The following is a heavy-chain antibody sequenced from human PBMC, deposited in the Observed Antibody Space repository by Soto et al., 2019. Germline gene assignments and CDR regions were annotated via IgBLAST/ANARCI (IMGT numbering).Heavy chain of an antibody. Sequence: SVKVSCKASGGTFSSYAISWVRQAPGQGLEWMGGIIPIFGTANYAQKFQGRVTITADESTSTAYMELNSLRAEDTAVYYCAKATGRYYYYYGMDVWGQGTTVTVSS. CDR2: IIPIFGTA. CDR3: AKATGRYYYYYGMDV. J-gene: IGHJ6*02. D-gene: IGHD1-1*01. V-gene: IGHV1-69*13. CDR1: GGTFSSYA.